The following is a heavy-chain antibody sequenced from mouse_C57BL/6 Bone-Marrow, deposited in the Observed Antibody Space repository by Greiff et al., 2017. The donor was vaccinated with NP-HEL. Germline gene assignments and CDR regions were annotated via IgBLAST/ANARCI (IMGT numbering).Heavy chain of an antibody. CDR1: GISITTGNYR. D-gene: IGHD1-1*01. CDR3: ARDVYYGSSYGYFDV. V-gene: IGHV3-5*01. J-gene: IGHJ1*03. CDR2: IYYSGTI. Sequence: ESGPGLVKPSQTVFLTCTVTGISITTGNYRWSWIRQFPGNKLEWIGYIYYSGTITYNPSLTSRTTITRDTPKNQFFLEMNSLTAEDTATYYCARDVYYGSSYGYFDVWGTGTTVTVSS.